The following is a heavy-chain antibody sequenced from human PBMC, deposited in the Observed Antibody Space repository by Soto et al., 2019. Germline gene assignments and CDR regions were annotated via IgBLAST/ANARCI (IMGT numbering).Heavy chain of an antibody. V-gene: IGHV4-34*01. D-gene: IGHD4-17*01. J-gene: IGHJ4*02. CDR3: ARRLYGDYPFDY. CDR1: GGSFSGYY. Sequence: QVQLPQWGAGLLKPSETLSLTCAVYGGSFSGYYWSWIRQPPGKGLEWIGEINHSGSTNYNPSLKSRVTISVDTSKNQFSLKLSSVTAADTAVYYCARRLYGDYPFDYWGQGTLVTVSS. CDR2: INHSGST.